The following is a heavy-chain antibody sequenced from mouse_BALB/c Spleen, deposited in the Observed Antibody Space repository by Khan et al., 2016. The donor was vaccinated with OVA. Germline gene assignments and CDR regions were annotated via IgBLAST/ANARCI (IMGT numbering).Heavy chain of an antibody. D-gene: IGHD3-2*02. CDR3: ARIQGGDFDY. CDR1: GYSITSDYA. V-gene: IGHV3-2*02. Sequence: EVQLQQSGPGLVKPSQSLSLTCTVTGYSITSDYAWNWIRQFPGNKLEWMGYISYSGNTKSNPSLKSRISITRDTSKNQFFLQLNCVTIEDTATYYCARIQGGDFDYWGQGTTLTVSS. CDR2: ISYSGNT. J-gene: IGHJ2*01.